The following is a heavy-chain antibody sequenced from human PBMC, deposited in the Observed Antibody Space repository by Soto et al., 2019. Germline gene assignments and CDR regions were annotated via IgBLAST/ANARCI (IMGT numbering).Heavy chain of an antibody. CDR3: ARAHWRATVSYWYFDV. Sequence: QVQLVQSGAEVKKPGASVKVSCTASGYTFTDCSIHWVRQAPGQGLEWMGWINTGHGNTQYSLKFQDRVTITRESSATTDYMELSSLTSEDTAVYYCARAHWRATVSYWYFDVWGRGILVTVSS. CDR1: GYTFTDCS. J-gene: IGHJ2*01. D-gene: IGHD1-1*01. V-gene: IGHV1-3*04. CDR2: INTGHGNT.